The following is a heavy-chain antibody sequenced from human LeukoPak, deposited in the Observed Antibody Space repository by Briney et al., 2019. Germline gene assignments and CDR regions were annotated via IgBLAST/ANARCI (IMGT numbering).Heavy chain of an antibody. CDR2: VWFDGSKR. CDR1: GFIFSNSG. D-gene: IGHD5-18*01. J-gene: IGHJ3*02. Sequence: GGSLRLSCTVSGFIFSNSGMHWVRRAPGKGLEWVAVVWFDGSKRYYADSVKGRFTISRDNSKNTLYLQMNSLRAEDTAVYYCAKGGGYSYGTAFCDIWGQGTMVTVSS. CDR3: AKGGGYSYGTAFCDI. V-gene: IGHV3-30*02.